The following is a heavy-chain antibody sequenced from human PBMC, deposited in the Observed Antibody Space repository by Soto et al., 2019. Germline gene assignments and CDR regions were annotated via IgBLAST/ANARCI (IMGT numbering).Heavy chain of an antibody. J-gene: IGHJ6*02. CDR1: RFTFSTYW. CDR2: IHQDGSEK. CDR3: AGGNALDV. V-gene: IGHV3-7*01. Sequence: GGSLRLSCAASRFTFSTYWMTWVRQTPGKGLEWVANIHQDGSEKYYMDSVKGRFTISRDNAKKSLYLQMTSLRAEDTAVYYCAGGNALDVWGQGTTVTVSS.